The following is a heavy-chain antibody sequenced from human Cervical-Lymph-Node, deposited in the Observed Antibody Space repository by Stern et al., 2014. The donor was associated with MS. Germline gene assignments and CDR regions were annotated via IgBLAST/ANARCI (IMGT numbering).Heavy chain of an antibody. CDR2: VYYSGAT. Sequence: QLQLQESGPGLVKPSETLSLTCAVSGDSISSYTHYWAWIRQPPGKGLEWIGSVYYSGATYYNPPLKSPVTISLATSRNHFSLGLTSVPAADTAVYYCAKHACTGAACPFDLWGQGTLVTVSS. J-gene: IGHJ4*02. D-gene: IGHD2-8*02. V-gene: IGHV4-39*01. CDR1: GDSISSYTHY. CDR3: AKHACTGAACPFDL.